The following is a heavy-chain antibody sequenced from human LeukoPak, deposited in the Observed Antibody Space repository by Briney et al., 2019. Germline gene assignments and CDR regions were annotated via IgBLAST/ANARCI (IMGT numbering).Heavy chain of an antibody. D-gene: IGHD2-15*01. J-gene: IGHJ5*02. Sequence: SETLSLTCTVSGGSISSGGYYWSWIRQHPGKGLEWIGYIYYSGSTYYNPSLKSRVTISVDTSKNQFSLKLSSVTAADTAVYYCARGVCSGGSCYSEGHRFDPWGQGTLVTVSS. CDR3: ARGVCSGGSCYSEGHRFDP. V-gene: IGHV4-31*03. CDR2: IYYSGST. CDR1: GGSISSGGYY.